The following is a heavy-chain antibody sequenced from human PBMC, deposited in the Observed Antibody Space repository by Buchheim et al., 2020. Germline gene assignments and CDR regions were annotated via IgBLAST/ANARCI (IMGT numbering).Heavy chain of an antibody. CDR2: ISSSSSTI. V-gene: IGHV3-48*01. CDR3: ARDGGPYSSGWYASFDY. Sequence: EVQLVESGGGLVQPGGSLRLSCAASGFTFSSYSMNWVRQAPGKGLEWVSYISSSSSTIYYADSVKGRFTISRDNAKKYLYLQMNSLRAEDTAVYYCARDGGPYSSGWYASFDYWGQGTL. J-gene: IGHJ4*02. CDR1: GFTFSSYS. D-gene: IGHD6-19*01.